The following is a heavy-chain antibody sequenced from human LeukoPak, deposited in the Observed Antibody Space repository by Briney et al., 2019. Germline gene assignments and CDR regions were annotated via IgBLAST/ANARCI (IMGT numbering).Heavy chain of an antibody. Sequence: PGGSLRLSCSASGFSFSGYSMNWVRQSPAKGLEWVSYIDASSGTIYYADSVRGRFTISRDNAKNSLHLQMNSLRVEETADYFCARVSPMGDFDCWGQGTLVTVSS. CDR2: IDASSGTI. D-gene: IGHD1-26*01. CDR3: ARVSPMGDFDC. V-gene: IGHV3-48*01. CDR1: GFSFSGYS. J-gene: IGHJ4*02.